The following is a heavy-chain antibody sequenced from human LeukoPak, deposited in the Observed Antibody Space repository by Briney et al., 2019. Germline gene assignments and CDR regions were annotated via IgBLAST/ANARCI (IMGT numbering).Heavy chain of an antibody. CDR1: GGSFSGYY. CDR2: INHSGST. V-gene: IGHV4-34*01. Sequence: SETLSLTCAVYGGSFSGYYWSWIRQPPGKGLEWIGEINHSGSTNYNPSLKSRVTISVDTSKNQFSLKLSSVTAADTAVYYRAVRYNWNWNWGQGTLVTVSS. J-gene: IGHJ4*02. D-gene: IGHD1-7*01. CDR3: AVRYNWNWN.